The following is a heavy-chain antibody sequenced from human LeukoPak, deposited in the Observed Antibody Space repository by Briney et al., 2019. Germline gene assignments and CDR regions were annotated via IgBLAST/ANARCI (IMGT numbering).Heavy chain of an antibody. V-gene: IGHV4-61*08. CDR3: AREYSAFDY. CDR2: IYYTGST. D-gene: IGHD4-11*01. J-gene: IGHJ4*02. Sequence: SETLSLTCTVSGDPISSHSDYKWTWIRQSPQKGLEWIGYIYYTGSTNYSPSLRSRPTISVDTSMNQFSLRLTAVTAADTAVYYCAREYSAFDYWGQGALVTVSS. CDR1: GDPISSHSDY.